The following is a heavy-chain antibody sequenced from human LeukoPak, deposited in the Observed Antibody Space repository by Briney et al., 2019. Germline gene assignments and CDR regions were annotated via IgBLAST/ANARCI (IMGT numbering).Heavy chain of an antibody. CDR3: ARELSAAAPYYMDV. Sequence: SVKVSCKASGGTFGGYTISWVRQAPGQGLVWMGGIIPMLRSSTYAQRFQGRLTITTDESTTTVHMELRSLGSEDTAVYFCARELSAAAPYYMDVWGKGTTVAVSS. V-gene: IGHV1-69*16. D-gene: IGHD6-25*01. J-gene: IGHJ6*03. CDR1: GGTFGGYT. CDR2: IIPMLRSS.